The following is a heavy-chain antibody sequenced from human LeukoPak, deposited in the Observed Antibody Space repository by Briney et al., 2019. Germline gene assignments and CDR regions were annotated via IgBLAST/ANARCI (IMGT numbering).Heavy chain of an antibody. V-gene: IGHV1-18*04. CDR1: GYTFTGYY. CDR3: ARDRKPYLEALRRGDYFDY. J-gene: IGHJ4*02. D-gene: IGHD3-16*01. CDR2: ISAYNGNT. Sequence: GASVKVSCKASGYTFTGYYMHWVRQAPGQGLEWMGWISAYNGNTNYAQKLQGRVTMTRDMSTSTVYMELSSLRSEDTAVYYCARDRKPYLEALRRGDYFDYWGQGTLVTVSS.